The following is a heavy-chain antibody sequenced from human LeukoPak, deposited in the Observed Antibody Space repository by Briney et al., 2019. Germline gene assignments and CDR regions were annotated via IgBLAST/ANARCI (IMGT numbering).Heavy chain of an antibody. D-gene: IGHD3-9*01. CDR1: RYTFTGYY. Sequence: ASVKVSCKASRYTFTGYYMHWVRQAPGQGLEWMGWINPNSGGTNYAQKFQGRVTMTRDTSISTAYMELSRLRSDDTAVYYCARGHRYFDWLLTAFDYWGQGTLVTVSS. V-gene: IGHV1-2*02. CDR3: ARGHRYFDWLLTAFDY. CDR2: INPNSGGT. J-gene: IGHJ4*02.